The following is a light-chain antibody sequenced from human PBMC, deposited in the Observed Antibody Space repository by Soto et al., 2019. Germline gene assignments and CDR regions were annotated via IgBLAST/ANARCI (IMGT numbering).Light chain of an antibody. CDR2: DVT. CDR3: SSYAGSNSWV. CDR1: NNDIGLYNF. J-gene: IGLJ3*02. V-gene: IGLV2-8*01. Sequence: QSVLAQPPSASGSPGQSVTISCTGTNNDIGLYNFVSWFQHHPGKAPILVIFDVTKRPSGVPDRSSGSKSGNTASLTVSGLQAEDEADYYCSSYAGSNSWVFGGGTKVTVL.